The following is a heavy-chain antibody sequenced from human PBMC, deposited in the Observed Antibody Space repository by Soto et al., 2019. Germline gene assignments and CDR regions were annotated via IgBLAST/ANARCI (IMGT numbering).Heavy chain of an antibody. Sequence: PGGSLRLSCAASGFTFSSYGMHWVRQAPGKGLEWVAVISYDGSNKYYADSVKGRFTISRDKSKNTLYLQMNSLRAEDTAVYYCAKDLGAHGGNSPSHYYYYGMDVWGQGTTVTVSS. J-gene: IGHJ6*02. V-gene: IGHV3-30*18. CDR2: ISYDGSNK. CDR3: AKDLGAHGGNSPSHYYYYGMDV. D-gene: IGHD2-21*02. CDR1: GFTFSSYG.